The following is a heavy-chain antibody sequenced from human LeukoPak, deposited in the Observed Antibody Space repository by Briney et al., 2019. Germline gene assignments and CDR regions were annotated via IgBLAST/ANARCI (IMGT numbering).Heavy chain of an antibody. V-gene: IGHV4-30-2*01. CDR2: IYHSGST. CDR3: ARLGRYDYFIDY. J-gene: IGHJ4*02. D-gene: IGHD3-16*01. CDR1: GGSISSAGYS. Sequence: SETLSLTCAVSGGSISSAGYSWSWIRQPPGKGLEWIGYIYHSGSTYYNSSLKSRVTISVARSKNQFSLKLTSVTAADTAVYYCARLGRYDYFIDYWGQGTLVTVSS.